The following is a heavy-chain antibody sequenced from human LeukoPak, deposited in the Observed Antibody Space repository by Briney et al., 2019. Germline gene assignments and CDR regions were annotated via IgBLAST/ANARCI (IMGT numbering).Heavy chain of an antibody. CDR1: GYTFTGYY. Sequence: ASVKVSCKASGYTFTGYYMHWVRQAPGQGLEWMGWINPNSGGTNYAQKFQGRVTMTRDTSISTAYMVLSRLRSDDTAVYYCARAGYSSSRMIGYWGQGTLVTVSS. D-gene: IGHD6-13*01. J-gene: IGHJ4*02. V-gene: IGHV1-2*02. CDR3: ARAGYSSSRMIGY. CDR2: INPNSGGT.